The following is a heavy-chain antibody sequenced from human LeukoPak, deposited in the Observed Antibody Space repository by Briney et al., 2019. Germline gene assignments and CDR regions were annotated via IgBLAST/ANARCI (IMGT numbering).Heavy chain of an antibody. CDR1: GYTSTSYD. D-gene: IGHD3-16*02. CDR2: MNPNSGNT. J-gene: IGHJ6*02. V-gene: IGHV1-8*01. Sequence: ASVKVSCKASGYTSTSYDINWVRQATGQGLEWMGWMNPNSGNTGYAQKFQGRVTMTRNTSISTAYMELSSLRSEDTAVYYCARGPEAVGWLYPYYYYGMDVWGQGTTVTVSS. CDR3: ARGPEAVGWLYPYYYYGMDV.